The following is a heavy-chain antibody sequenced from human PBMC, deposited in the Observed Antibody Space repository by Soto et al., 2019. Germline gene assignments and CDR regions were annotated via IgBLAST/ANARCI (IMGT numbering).Heavy chain of an antibody. CDR2: IYWDDDK. CDR3: AHRLRVSVLLFHKYWYFDV. V-gene: IGHV2-5*02. D-gene: IGHD2-15*01. Sequence: QITLKESGPTLVKPTQTLTLTCTFSGFSLSTSGVGVGWIRQPPGKALEWLALIYWDDDKRYSPSLKRRLTITKDTSKNQVVLTMTNVDPVDTATYYCAHRLRVSVLLFHKYWYFDVWGRGTLVTASS. CDR1: GFSLSTSGVG. J-gene: IGHJ2*01.